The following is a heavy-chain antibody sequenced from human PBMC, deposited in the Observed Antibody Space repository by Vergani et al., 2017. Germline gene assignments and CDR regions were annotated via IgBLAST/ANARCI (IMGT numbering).Heavy chain of an antibody. CDR3: ARDRYYLGSGSYPYFYYYGLDV. CDR2: IRYDGSRR. J-gene: IGHJ6*02. V-gene: IGHV3-30*02. CDR1: GFIFSSHG. Sequence: QVQLVEWGGGVVQPGGSLRLSCTASGFIFSSHGMHWVRQAPGKGLEWVAFIRYDGSRRDYGESVKGRFTISRDNAKSSLYLQTNSLRAEDTGVYYCARDRYYLGSGSYPYFYYYGLDVWGQGTAVTVSS. D-gene: IGHD3-10*01.